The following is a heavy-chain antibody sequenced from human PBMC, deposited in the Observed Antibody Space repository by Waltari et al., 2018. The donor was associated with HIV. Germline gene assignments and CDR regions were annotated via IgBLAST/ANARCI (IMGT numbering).Heavy chain of an antibody. CDR1: SCSLSRSNSH. CDR2: IYDSGST. Sequence: QVQLQESGPGLVKPSETLSLTCTVSSCSLSRSNSHSGWIRQPSGRGLEWIGNIYDSGSTYYNPSLKSRVTISVDTSKNQFSLKLSSVTAADTAVYYCANLPFVYFDYWGQGTLVTVSS. J-gene: IGHJ4*02. CDR3: ANLPFVYFDY. V-gene: IGHV4-39*01.